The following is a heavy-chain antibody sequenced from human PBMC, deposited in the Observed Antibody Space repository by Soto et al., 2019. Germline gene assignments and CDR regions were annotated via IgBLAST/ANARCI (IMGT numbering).Heavy chain of an antibody. CDR3: AASIFYYGMDV. J-gene: IGHJ6*02. V-gene: IGHV5-51*01. Sequence: GESLKISCKGSGYTFTNYWIGWVRQMPGKGLEWMGIIYPGDSDTKYNPSFQGRVTISADKSITTTYLRWTSLKASDTAIYYCAASIFYYGMDVWGQGTTVTVYS. CDR2: IYPGDSDT. CDR1: GYTFTNYW.